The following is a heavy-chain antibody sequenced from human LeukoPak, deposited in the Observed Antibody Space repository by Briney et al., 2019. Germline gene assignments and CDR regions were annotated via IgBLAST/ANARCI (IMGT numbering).Heavy chain of an antibody. J-gene: IGHJ4*02. CDR3: ARAGSGHYDSSGYYYFDY. D-gene: IGHD3-22*01. CDR1: GYSISGGYY. CDR2: IYHSGST. V-gene: IGHV4-38-2*01. Sequence: PSETLSLTCAVSGYSISGGYYWGWIRQPPGKGLEWIGSIYHSGSTYYNPSLKSRVTISVDTSKNQFSLKLSSVTAADTAVYYCARAGSGHYDSSGYYYFDYWGQGTLVTVSS.